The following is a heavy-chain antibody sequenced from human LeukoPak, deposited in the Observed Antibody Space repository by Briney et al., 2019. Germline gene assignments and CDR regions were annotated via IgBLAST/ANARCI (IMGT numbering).Heavy chain of an antibody. CDR2: IYDSGST. CDR1: GGSISNNY. CDR3: ARHSICFDP. V-gene: IGHV4-59*08. J-gene: IGHJ5*02. Sequence: SETLSLTCTVSGGSISNNYWSWIRQPPEKGLEWIGYIYDSGSTNYNPSLKRRLTISVDTSKNQFSLKLTSVTAADTAVYYCARHSICFDPWGQGTLVTVSS.